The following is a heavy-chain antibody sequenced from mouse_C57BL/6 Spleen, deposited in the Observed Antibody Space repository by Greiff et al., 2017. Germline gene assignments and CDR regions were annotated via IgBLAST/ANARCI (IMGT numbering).Heavy chain of an antibody. Sequence: VQLQQSGAELVRPGASVTLSCKASGYTFTDYEMHWVKQTPVHGLEWIGAIDPETGGTAYNQKFKGKAILTADKSSSTAYMELRSLTSEDSAVYYCTRSITTVEGYFDYWGQGTTLTVSS. J-gene: IGHJ2*01. CDR3: TRSITTVEGYFDY. CDR1: GYTFTDYE. CDR2: IDPETGGT. D-gene: IGHD1-1*01. V-gene: IGHV1-15*01.